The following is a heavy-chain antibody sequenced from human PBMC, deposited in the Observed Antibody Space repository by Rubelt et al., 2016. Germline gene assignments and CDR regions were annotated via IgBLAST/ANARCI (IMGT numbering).Heavy chain of an antibody. D-gene: IGHD1-26*01. V-gene: IGHV1-69*01. J-gene: IGHJ4*02. CDR3: ARGARGGSYGSTYFDY. Sequence: GRVTITADESTSTAYMELSSLRSEDTAVYYCARGARGGSYGSTYFDYWGQGTLVTVSS.